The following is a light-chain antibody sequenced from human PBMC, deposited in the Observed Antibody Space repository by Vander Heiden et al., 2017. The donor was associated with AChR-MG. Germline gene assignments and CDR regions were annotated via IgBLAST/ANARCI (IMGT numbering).Light chain of an antibody. Sequence: QSVLTQPPSVSGAPGPRVTISCTGSTSNIRAGYDVHWYQQLPGTAPKLLIYGNYNRASGVPDRFSGSKSGTSASLAITGLQAEDEADYYCQSYDSGLNAPRVFGGGTKLTVL. CDR1: TSNIRAGYD. CDR2: GNY. J-gene: IGLJ3*02. CDR3: QSYDSGLNAPRV. V-gene: IGLV1-40*01.